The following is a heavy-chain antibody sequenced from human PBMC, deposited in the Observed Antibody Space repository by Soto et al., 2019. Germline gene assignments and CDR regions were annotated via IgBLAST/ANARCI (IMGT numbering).Heavy chain of an antibody. Sequence: PGGSLRLSCAASGFTFSSYWMHWVRQAPGKGLVWVSRINSDGSSTSYADSVKGRFTISRDNAKNTLYLQMNSLRAEDTAVYYCARNQLLWFGELFEPYFDVSPYGMDVWGQGTTVTVS. CDR3: ARNQLLWFGELFEPYFDVSPYGMDV. CDR1: GFTFSSYW. D-gene: IGHD3-10*01. CDR2: INSDGSST. V-gene: IGHV3-74*01. J-gene: IGHJ6*02.